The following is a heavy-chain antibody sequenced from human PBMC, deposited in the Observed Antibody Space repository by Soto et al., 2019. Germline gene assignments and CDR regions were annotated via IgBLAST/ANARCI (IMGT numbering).Heavy chain of an antibody. J-gene: IGHJ6*03. D-gene: IGHD4-17*01. CDR1: GFTFNSYA. CDR2: ISSNGGTT. Sequence: GESLKISCAASGFTFNSYAMHWVRQAPGKGLEYVSAISSNGGTTYYANSVKGRFTISRDNSKNTLYLQMGSLRAEDMAVYYCVRCHTYYYYYMDVWGKGTTVTVSS. CDR3: VRCHTYYYYYMDV. V-gene: IGHV3-64*01.